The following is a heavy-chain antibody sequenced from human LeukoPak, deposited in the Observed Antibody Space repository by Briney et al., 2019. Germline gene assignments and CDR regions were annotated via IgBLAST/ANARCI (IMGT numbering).Heavy chain of an antibody. J-gene: IGHJ3*02. Sequence: GGSLRLSCAASGFTFSSYAMHWVRQAPGKGLEWVAVISYDGSNKYYADSVKGRFTISRDNSKNTLYLQMNSLRAEDTAVYYCARDSVSGGNAFDIWGQGTMVTVSS. V-gene: IGHV3-30-3*01. D-gene: IGHD1-26*01. CDR2: ISYDGSNK. CDR1: GFTFSSYA. CDR3: ARDSVSGGNAFDI.